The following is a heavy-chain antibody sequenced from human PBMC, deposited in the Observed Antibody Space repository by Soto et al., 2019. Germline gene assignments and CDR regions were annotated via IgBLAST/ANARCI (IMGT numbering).Heavy chain of an antibody. CDR3: AKGDNLGPKTGYAFDP. D-gene: IGHD5-12*01. V-gene: IGHV6-1*01. CDR2: TYFRSKWYN. CDR1: GDSVSSDTAS. Sequence: PSQTLSLTCAISGDSVSSDTASLNLIRQSPSRGLEWLGRTYFRSKWYNDYAVSVKSRIIINPDTSNNQFSLQLNSVTPEDTAVYFCAKGDNLGPKTGYAFDPWGQGIMVTVSS. J-gene: IGHJ5*02.